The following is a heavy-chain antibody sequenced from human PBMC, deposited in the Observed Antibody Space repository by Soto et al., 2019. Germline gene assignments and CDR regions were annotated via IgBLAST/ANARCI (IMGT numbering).Heavy chain of an antibody. V-gene: IGHV3-30-3*01. Sequence: GGPLRLCCVASGFTFSNYAMNWVRQAPGKGLEWVAVISYDGSNKYYADSVKGRITISRDNSRNTLYLQMNNLRAEDTAMYYCARDLGNNYGSFAYWGQGTLVTVSS. CDR3: ARDLGNNYGSFAY. CDR2: ISYDGSNK. D-gene: IGHD4-17*01. CDR1: GFTFSNYA. J-gene: IGHJ4*02.